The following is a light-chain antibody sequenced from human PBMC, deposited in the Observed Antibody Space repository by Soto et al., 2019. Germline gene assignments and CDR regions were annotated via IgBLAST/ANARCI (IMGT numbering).Light chain of an antibody. CDR2: EVS. V-gene: IGLV2-8*01. CDR3: SSFAVSNSFV. CDR1: TNDIRAYNY. J-gene: IGLJ1*01. Sequence: QSVLTQPPSASGSPGQSVTISCTGTTNDIRAYNYVSWYQQHPGKAPKLVIYEVSKRPSGVPDRFSGSKSGNTASLTVSGLQAEDEADYYCSSFAVSNSFVFGTGTKVTVL.